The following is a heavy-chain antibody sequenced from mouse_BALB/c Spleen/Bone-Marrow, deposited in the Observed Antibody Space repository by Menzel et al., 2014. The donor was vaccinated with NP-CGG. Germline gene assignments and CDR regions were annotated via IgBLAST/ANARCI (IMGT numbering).Heavy chain of an antibody. CDR1: GYSFTDYN. J-gene: IGHJ1*01. CDR3: TREHGWYFDV. V-gene: IGHV1S135*01. Sequence: EVQLQQSGPELVKPGASVKVSCKASGYSFTDYNMYWVKQSHGKSLEWIGYIGPYDGGTTYNQKFKGKATLTADKSSSTAFMHLNSLTSEDSSVYYCTREHGWYFDVWGAGTTVTVSS. CDR2: IGPYDGGT.